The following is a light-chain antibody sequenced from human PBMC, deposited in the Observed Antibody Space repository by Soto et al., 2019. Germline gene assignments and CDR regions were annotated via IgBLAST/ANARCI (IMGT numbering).Light chain of an antibody. J-gene: IGLJ1*01. Sequence: QSVLTQPASVSGSPGQSITISCTGTISDVGGYDYVSWYQQHPGKAPKLMIYDVSNRPSGVSNRFSGSKSGNTASLTISGLHADDEADYYSSSYTTSSTYVFGTGTKVTVL. CDR3: SSYTTSSTYV. CDR2: DVS. V-gene: IGLV2-14*01. CDR1: ISDVGGYDY.